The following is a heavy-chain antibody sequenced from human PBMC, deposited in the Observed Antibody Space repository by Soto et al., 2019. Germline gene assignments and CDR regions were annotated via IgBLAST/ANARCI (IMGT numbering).Heavy chain of an antibody. J-gene: IGHJ4*02. V-gene: IGHV1-18*01. CDR3: ARGVLVRPIPSSPGYY. CDR2: ISAYNGNT. Sequence: VASVKVSCKASGYTFTSYGISWVRQAPGKGLEWMGWISAYNGNTNYAQKLQGRVTMTTDTSTSTAHMERRSLRYEDTAEYYCARGVLVRPIPSSPGYYWGQGTRVTVYS. CDR1: GYTFTSYG. D-gene: IGHD2-15*01.